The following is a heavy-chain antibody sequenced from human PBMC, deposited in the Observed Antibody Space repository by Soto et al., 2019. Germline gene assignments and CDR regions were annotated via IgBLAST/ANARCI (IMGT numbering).Heavy chain of an antibody. CDR3: ARDLQYYDILTGYFDY. D-gene: IGHD3-9*01. J-gene: IGHJ4*02. Sequence: AGGSLRLSCAASGFTFSSYWMSWVRQAPGKGLEWVANIKQDGSEKYYVDSVKGRFTISRDNAKNSLYLQMNSLRAEDTAVYYCARDLQYYDILTGYFDYWGQGTLVTVSS. V-gene: IGHV3-7*03. CDR2: IKQDGSEK. CDR1: GFTFSSYW.